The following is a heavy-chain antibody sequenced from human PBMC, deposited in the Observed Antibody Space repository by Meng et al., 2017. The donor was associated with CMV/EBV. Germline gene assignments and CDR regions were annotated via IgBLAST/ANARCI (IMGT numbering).Heavy chain of an antibody. D-gene: IGHD2-2*01. CDR3: ARDLPHCSSTSCQYYFDY. J-gene: IGHJ4*02. Sequence: GGSLRLSCAASGFTFSSYSMNRVRQAPGKGLEWVSSISSSSSYIYYADSVKGRFTISRDNAKNSLYLQMNSLRAEDTAVYYCARDLPHCSSTSCQYYFDYWGQGTLVTVSS. CDR2: ISSSSSYI. V-gene: IGHV3-21*01. CDR1: GFTFSSYS.